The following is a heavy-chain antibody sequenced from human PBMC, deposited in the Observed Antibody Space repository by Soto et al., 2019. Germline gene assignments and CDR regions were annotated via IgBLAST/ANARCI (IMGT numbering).Heavy chain of an antibody. CDR3: TTGLSNGYYNFDY. CDR2: IKGEADGGTT. CDR1: GFTFSNAW. Sequence: PGGSLRLSCAASGFTFSNAWMSWVRQAPGKGLEWVGRIKGEADGGTTDYAAPVKGRISFSRDHSKDTLYLQMNSLKTEDTAVYYCTTGLSNGYYNFDYWGQGTPVTVSS. D-gene: IGHD3-22*01. V-gene: IGHV3-15*01. J-gene: IGHJ4*02.